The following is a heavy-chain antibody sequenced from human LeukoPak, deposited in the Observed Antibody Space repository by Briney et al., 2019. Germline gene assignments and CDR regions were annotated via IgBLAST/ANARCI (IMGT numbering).Heavy chain of an antibody. V-gene: IGHV4-34*01. CDR3: ARGQVPAARGYNWFDP. J-gene: IGHJ5*02. Sequence: SETLSLTCAVYGWSFNDYYWNWVRQPPGKGLEWIGEINARGDTNYNPSLKSRVTISVDSSKNQFSLTLTSMIAADTAIYYCARGQVPAARGYNWFDPWGQGTLVTVSS. CDR1: GWSFNDYY. CDR2: INARGDT. D-gene: IGHD2-2*01.